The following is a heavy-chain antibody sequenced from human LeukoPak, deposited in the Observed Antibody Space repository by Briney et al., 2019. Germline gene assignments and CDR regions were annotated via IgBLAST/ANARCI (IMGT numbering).Heavy chain of an antibody. CDR2: ISGSGGST. Sequence: PGGSLRLSCAASGFTFSSYAMSWVRQAPGKGLEWVSAISGSGGSTYYADSVKGRFTISRDNSKNTLYLQMNSLRAEDTAVYYCAKPTRGSGSFLIDFWGQGTLVTVSS. D-gene: IGHD1-26*01. V-gene: IGHV3-23*01. J-gene: IGHJ4*02. CDR3: AKPTRGSGSFLIDF. CDR1: GFTFSSYA.